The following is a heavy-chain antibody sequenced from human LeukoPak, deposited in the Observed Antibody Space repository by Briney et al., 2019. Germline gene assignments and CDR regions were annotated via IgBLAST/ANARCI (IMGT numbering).Heavy chain of an antibody. D-gene: IGHD3-22*01. CDR2: ISAYNGNT. CDR3: ARDSDPMTNGLIDY. J-gene: IGHJ4*02. V-gene: IGHV1-18*01. Sequence: ASVKVSCKASGCTFTSYGISWVRQAPGQGLEWMGWISAYNGNTNYAQKLQGRVTMTTDTSTSTAYMELRSLRSDDTAVYYCARDSDPMTNGLIDYWGQGTLVTVSS. CDR1: GCTFTSYG.